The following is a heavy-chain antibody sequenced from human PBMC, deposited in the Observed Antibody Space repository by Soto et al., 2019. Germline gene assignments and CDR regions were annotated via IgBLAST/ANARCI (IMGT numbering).Heavy chain of an antibody. Sequence: ASVKVACKASAYTSTIYYMHWVRQAPGQGLEWMGVINPSGGSTTYAQKFQGRVTMTRDTSTSTVYMELSSLRSEDTAAYYCARGRYNSGWPTFDYWGQGTLVTVSS. CDR1: AYTSTIYY. CDR2: INPSGGST. J-gene: IGHJ4*02. D-gene: IGHD6-19*01. V-gene: IGHV1-46*01. CDR3: ARGRYNSGWPTFDY.